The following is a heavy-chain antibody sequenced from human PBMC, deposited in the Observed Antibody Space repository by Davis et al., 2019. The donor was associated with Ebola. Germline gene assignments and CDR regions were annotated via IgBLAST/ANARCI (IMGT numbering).Heavy chain of an antibody. D-gene: IGHD2-15*01. CDR2: INPNSGGT. V-gene: IGHV1-2*02. Sequence: ASVKVSCKASGYTFTGYYMHWVRQAPGQGLEWMGWINPNSGGTNYAQKLQGRVTMTTDTSTSTAYMELRSLRSDDTAVYYCARDYQFGYCSGGSCYPFDYWGQGTLVTVSS. CDR3: ARDYQFGYCSGGSCYPFDY. CDR1: GYTFTGYY. J-gene: IGHJ4*02.